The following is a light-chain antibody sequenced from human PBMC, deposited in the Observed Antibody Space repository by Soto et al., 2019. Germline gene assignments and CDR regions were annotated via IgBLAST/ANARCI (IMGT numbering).Light chain of an antibody. Sequence: DIQMTQSPSSLSASVGDRVTITCRASQSISSWLAWYQQKPGKAPKLLIYDASSLESGVPSRFSGSGSGTEFPFTISSLPPDGLATYYGQQYNSYSWKCGQGTKVGIK. J-gene: IGKJ1*01. CDR1: QSISSW. V-gene: IGKV1-5*01. CDR2: DAS. CDR3: QQYNSYSWK.